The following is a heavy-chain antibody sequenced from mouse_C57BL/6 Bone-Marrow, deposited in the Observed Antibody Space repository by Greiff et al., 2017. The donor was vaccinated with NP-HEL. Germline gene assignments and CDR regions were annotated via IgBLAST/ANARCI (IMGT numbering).Heavy chain of an antibody. CDR2: INPYNGGT. V-gene: IGHV1-19*01. D-gene: IGHD2-2*01. J-gene: IGHJ4*01. CDR3: ARDWLRAMDY. CDR1: GYTFTDYY. Sequence: EVQLQQSGPVLVKPGASVKMSCKASGYTFTDYYMNWVKQSPGKSLEWIGVINPYNGGTSYNQKFKGKATLTVDKSSSTAYMELNSLTSEDSAVYYCARDWLRAMDYWGQGTSVTVSS.